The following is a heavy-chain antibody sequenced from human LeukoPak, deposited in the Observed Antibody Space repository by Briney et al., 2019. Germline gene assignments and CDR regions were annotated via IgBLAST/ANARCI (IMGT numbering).Heavy chain of an antibody. Sequence: GGSVRLFCAACGFTVGTNYMSCPRQSRGRAVEGVTNIYAGGSTYYADSVKGRFTISRDSSKNSLYFQMNGLRAEDTAVYYCATTIPYGSGRQRPGKYYFQYWGQGTLVTVSS. J-gene: IGHJ4*02. CDR3: ATTIPYGSGRQRPGKYYFQY. CDR1: GFTVGTNY. CDR2: IYAGGST. V-gene: IGHV3-53*01. D-gene: IGHD3-10*01.